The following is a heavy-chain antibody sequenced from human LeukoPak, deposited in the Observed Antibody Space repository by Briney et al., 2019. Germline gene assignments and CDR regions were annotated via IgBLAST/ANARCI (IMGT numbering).Heavy chain of an antibody. D-gene: IGHD5-18*01. CDR1: GGTFSSYA. V-gene: IGHV1-69*05. CDR3: ARDRGYSYGPLNWFDP. Sequence: ASVKVSCKASGGTFSSYAISSVRHAPGQGLEWMGRIIPIFGTANYAQKFQGRVTITTDESTSTAYMELSSLRSEYTAVYYCARDRGYSYGPLNWFDPWGQGTLVTVSS. J-gene: IGHJ5*02. CDR2: IIPIFGTA.